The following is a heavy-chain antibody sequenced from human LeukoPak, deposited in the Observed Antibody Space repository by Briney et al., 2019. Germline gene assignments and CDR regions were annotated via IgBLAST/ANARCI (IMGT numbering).Heavy chain of an antibody. CDR1: GVEPTTYA. CDR2: FSGAGGRGA. Sequence: GGSLRLSCAASGVEPTTYAMSWVRQAPGKGLEWVATFSGAGGRGAYYADSVRGRFTISRDDSKSTLYLQLNNLRVEDTALYYCAKGDQEGYYFDYWGQGTLVTVSS. J-gene: IGHJ4*02. CDR3: AKGDQEGYYFDY. V-gene: IGHV3-23*01.